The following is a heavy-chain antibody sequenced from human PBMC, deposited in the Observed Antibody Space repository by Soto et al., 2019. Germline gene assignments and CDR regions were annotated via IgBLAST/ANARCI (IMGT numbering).Heavy chain of an antibody. J-gene: IGHJ4*02. CDR1: GFTFDDYA. CDR3: AKDRGKLTTVTTLYYFDY. CDR2: ISWNSGSI. Sequence: VQLVESGGGLVQPGRSLRLSCAASGFTFDDYAMHWVRQAPGKGLEWVSGISWNSGSIGYADSVKGRFTISRDNAKNSLYLQMNSLRAEDTALYYCAKDRGKLTTVTTLYYFDYWGQGTLVTVSS. V-gene: IGHV3-9*01. D-gene: IGHD4-17*01.